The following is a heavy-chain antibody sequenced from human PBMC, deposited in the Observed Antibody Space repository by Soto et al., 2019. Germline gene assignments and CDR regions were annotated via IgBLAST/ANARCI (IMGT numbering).Heavy chain of an antibody. V-gene: IGHV3-23*01. CDR1: GFTFSSYA. CDR2: ISGSGGST. J-gene: IGHJ5*02. Sequence: LRLSCAASGFTFSSYAMSWVRQAPGKGLEWVSAISGSGGSTYYADSVKGRFTISRDNSKNTLYLQMNSLRAEDTAVYYCAKPPRGSNYVGWFDPWGQGTLVTVSS. D-gene: IGHD4-4*01. CDR3: AKPPRGSNYVGWFDP.